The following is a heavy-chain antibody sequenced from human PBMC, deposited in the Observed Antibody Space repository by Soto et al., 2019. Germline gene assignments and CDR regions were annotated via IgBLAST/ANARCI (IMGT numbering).Heavy chain of an antibody. CDR1: GFTFSSYG. CDR2: ISYDGSNK. J-gene: IGHJ4*02. D-gene: IGHD3-9*01. V-gene: IGHV3-30*18. CDR3: AKELGILTGYGFDY. Sequence: QVQLVESGGGVVQPGRSLRLSCAASGFTFSSYGMHWVRQAPGKGLEWVAVISYDGSNKYYADSVKGRFTISRDNSKNTLYLQMNSLRAEDTAVYYCAKELGILTGYGFDYWGQGTLVTVSS.